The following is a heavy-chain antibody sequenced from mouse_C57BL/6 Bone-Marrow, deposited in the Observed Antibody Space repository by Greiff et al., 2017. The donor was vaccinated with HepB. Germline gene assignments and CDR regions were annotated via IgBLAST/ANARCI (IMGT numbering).Heavy chain of an antibody. J-gene: IGHJ1*03. CDR2: IDPSDSYT. V-gene: IGHV1-59*01. D-gene: IGHD2-4*01. CDR3: ARLRLRRDWYFDV. CDR1: GYTFTSYW. Sequence: VKLQQPGAELVRPGTSVKLSCKASGYTFTSYWMHWVKQRPGQGLEWIGVIDPSDSYTNYNQKFKGKATLTVDTSSSTAYMQLSSLTSEDSAVYYCARLRLRRDWYFDVWGTGTTVTVSS.